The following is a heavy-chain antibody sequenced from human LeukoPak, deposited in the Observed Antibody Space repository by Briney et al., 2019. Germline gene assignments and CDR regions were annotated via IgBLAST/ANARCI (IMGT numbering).Heavy chain of an antibody. D-gene: IGHD3-3*01. Sequence: PGGSLRLSCAASGFTFSSYWMSWVRQAPGKGLEWVANIKQDGSEKYYVDSVKGRFTISRDNAKNSLYLQMNSLRAEDTAVYYCARVLAFGVVIMRYYGMDVWGQGTTVTVSS. V-gene: IGHV3-7*01. CDR1: GFTFSSYW. CDR2: IKQDGSEK. J-gene: IGHJ6*02. CDR3: ARVLAFGVVIMRYYGMDV.